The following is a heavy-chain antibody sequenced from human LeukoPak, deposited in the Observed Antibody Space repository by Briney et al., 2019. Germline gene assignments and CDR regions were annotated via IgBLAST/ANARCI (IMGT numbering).Heavy chain of an antibody. V-gene: IGHV3-53*01. Sequence: GGSLRLSCAASGFTFSSYAMTWVRQAPGKGLEWVSLIDSGDNTYYADSVKGRFTISRDNSKNTLYLQMNSLRAEDTAVYYCARDTTYLSSSPTQAFDYWGQGALVTVSS. D-gene: IGHD6-13*01. CDR2: IDSGDNT. CDR3: ARDTTYLSSSPTQAFDY. J-gene: IGHJ4*02. CDR1: GFTFSSYA.